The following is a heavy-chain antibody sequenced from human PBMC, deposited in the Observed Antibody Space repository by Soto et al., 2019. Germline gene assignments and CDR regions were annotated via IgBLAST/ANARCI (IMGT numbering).Heavy chain of an antibody. V-gene: IGHV4-34*01. J-gene: IGHJ4*02. D-gene: IGHD5-12*01. CDR1: GGSFSGYY. Sequence: SETLSLTCAVYGGSFSGYYWSWIRQPPGKGLEWIGEINHSGSTNYNPSIKSRVTISVDTSKNQFSLKLSSVTAADTAVYYCASGGWLQPDYWGQGTLVTVSS. CDR3: ASGGWLQPDY. CDR2: INHSGST.